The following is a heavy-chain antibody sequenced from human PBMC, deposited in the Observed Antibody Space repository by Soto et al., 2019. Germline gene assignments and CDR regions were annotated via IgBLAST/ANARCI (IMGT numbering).Heavy chain of an antibody. D-gene: IGHD1-26*01. CDR3: AKVGRGSYVYYFDY. J-gene: IGHJ4*02. Sequence: PGGSLRLSCAASGFTFSSYAMSWVRQAPGKGLEWVSAISGSGGSTYYADSVKGRFTISRDNSKDTLYLQMNSLRAEDTAVYYCAKVGRGSYVYYFDYWGQGTLVTVSS. CDR1: GFTFSSYA. V-gene: IGHV3-23*01. CDR2: ISGSGGST.